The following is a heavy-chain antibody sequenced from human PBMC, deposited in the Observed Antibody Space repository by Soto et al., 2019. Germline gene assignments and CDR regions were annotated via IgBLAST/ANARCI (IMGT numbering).Heavy chain of an antibody. CDR3: ARRTYSSTSPFDY. CDR1: GGSVSSGGYY. Sequence: PSETLSLTCTVSGGSVSSGGYYWSWIRQHPGKGLEWIGYIYYSGSTYYNPSLKSRVTISVDTSKNQFSLKLSSVTAADTAVYYCARRTYSSTSPFDYWGQGTLVTVSS. J-gene: IGHJ4*02. CDR2: IYYSGST. V-gene: IGHV4-31*03. D-gene: IGHD2-2*01.